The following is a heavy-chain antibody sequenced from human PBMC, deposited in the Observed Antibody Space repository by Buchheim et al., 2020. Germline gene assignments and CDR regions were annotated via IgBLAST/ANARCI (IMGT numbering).Heavy chain of an antibody. Sequence: QVQLQQWGAGLLKPSETLSLTCAVYGGSFSGYYWSWIRQPPGKGLEWIGYIYYSGSTYYNPSLKSRVTISVDTSKNQFSLKLSSVTAADTAVYYCARELPIRGYPYWYFDLWGRGTL. CDR2: IYYSGST. V-gene: IGHV4-34*01. J-gene: IGHJ2*01. D-gene: IGHD3-16*02. CDR1: GGSFSGYY. CDR3: ARELPIRGYPYWYFDL.